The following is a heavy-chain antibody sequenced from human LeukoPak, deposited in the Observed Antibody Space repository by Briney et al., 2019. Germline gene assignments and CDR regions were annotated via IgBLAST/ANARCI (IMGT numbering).Heavy chain of an antibody. CDR1: GFTFSSYW. CDR3: ARDPDSSSWYYYYYDMDV. CDR2: INSDGSST. J-gene: IGHJ6*02. D-gene: IGHD6-13*01. Sequence: PGGSLRLSCAASGFTFSSYWMHWVRQAPGKGLVWVSRINSDGSSTSYADSVKGRFTISRDNAKNTLYLQMNSLRAEDTAVYYCARDPDSSSWYYYYYDMDVWGQGTTVTVSS. V-gene: IGHV3-74*01.